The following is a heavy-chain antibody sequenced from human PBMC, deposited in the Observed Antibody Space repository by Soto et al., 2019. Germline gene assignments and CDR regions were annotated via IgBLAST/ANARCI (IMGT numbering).Heavy chain of an antibody. D-gene: IGHD3-16*02. J-gene: IGHJ4*02. CDR3: ARSSYIWGSYRYNYFDH. CDR1: GFTVSSNY. CDR2: IYSGGST. Sequence: EVQLVESGGGLVQPGGSLRLSCAASGFTVSSNYMSWVRQAPGKGLEWVSVIYSGGSTYYADSVKGRFTISRHNSKNTLYLQMNSVRAEDTAVYYCARSSYIWGSYRYNYFDHWGQGTLVTVCS. V-gene: IGHV3-53*04.